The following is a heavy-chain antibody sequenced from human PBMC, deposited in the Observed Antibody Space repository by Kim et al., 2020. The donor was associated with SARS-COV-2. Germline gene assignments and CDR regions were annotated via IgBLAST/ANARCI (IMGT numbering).Heavy chain of an antibody. V-gene: IGHV4-59*09. Sequence: GSTHYNPSLKSRVTISVDTSKNQLSLKLSSVTAADTAVYYCARGRFNFDYWGQGTLVTVSS. J-gene: IGHJ4*02. CDR2: GST. CDR3: ARGRFNFDY.